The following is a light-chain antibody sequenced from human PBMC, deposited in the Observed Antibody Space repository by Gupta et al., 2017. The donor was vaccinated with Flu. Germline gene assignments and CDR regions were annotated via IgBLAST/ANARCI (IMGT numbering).Light chain of an antibody. CDR1: NIGRKS. J-gene: IGLJ1*01. V-gene: IGLV3-21*02. CDR3: QVWDSSSDHPV. Sequence: SSVLTQPPPVSVAPGQTARITCWGNNIGRKSVHWYQQKPGQAPVLVFYDDSDRPSGITERFSGSNSGNTATLTISRVEAGDEADYYCQVWDSSSDHPVFGTGTKVTVL. CDR2: DDS.